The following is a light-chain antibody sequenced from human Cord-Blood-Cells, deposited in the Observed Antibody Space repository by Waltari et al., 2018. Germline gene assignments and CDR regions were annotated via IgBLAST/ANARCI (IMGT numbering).Light chain of an antibody. Sequence: DIVMNKSPDSLAVSLGVRDKINCKSSQSVLYSSNNKNYLAWYQQKPGQPPKLLIYWASTRESGVPDRFSGSGSGTDFTLTISSLQAEDVAIYYCQQYYSTPITFGQGTRLDIK. CDR1: QSVLYSSNNKNY. V-gene: IGKV4-1*01. CDR3: QQYYSTPIT. J-gene: IGKJ5*01. CDR2: WAS.